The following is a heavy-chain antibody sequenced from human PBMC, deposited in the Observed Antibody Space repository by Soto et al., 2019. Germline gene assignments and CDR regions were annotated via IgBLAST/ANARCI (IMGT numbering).Heavy chain of an antibody. V-gene: IGHV3-23*04. J-gene: IGHJ6*02. CDR2: ISGTGGST. Sequence: EVQLVESGGGLVQPGGSLRLSCAASGFTFSNYGMSWVRQAPGKGLEWLSPISGTGGSTYYADSVKGRFTISRDNSKNTLYLQMNSLRAEDTAVYYCARGAVTGGYDYYAMDVWGQGTTVTVSS. D-gene: IGHD3-22*01. CDR1: GFTFSNYG. CDR3: ARGAVTGGYDYYAMDV.